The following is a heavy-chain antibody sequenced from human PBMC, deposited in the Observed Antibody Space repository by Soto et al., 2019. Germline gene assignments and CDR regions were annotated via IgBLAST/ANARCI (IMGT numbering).Heavy chain of an antibody. CDR3: AREGRNSGYDYWFDP. J-gene: IGHJ5*02. V-gene: IGHV4-59*01. CDR1: GGSISSYY. Sequence: PSETLSLTCTVSGGSISSYYWSWIRQPPGKGLEWIGYIYYSGSTNYNPSLKSRVTISVDTSKNQFSLKLSSVTAADTAVYYCAREGRNSGYDYWFDPWGQGTLVTVSS. D-gene: IGHD5-12*01. CDR2: IYYSGST.